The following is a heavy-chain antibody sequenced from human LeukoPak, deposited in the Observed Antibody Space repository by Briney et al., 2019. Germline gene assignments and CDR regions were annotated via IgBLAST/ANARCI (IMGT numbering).Heavy chain of an antibody. Sequence: GGSLRLSCAASGFTFSSFGMNWVRQAPGKGVEWVSSISSSSSYIYYADSVKGRFTISRDNAKNSLYLQINGLRAEDTAVYYCTRYYYDSSGWDYWGQGTLVTVSS. J-gene: IGHJ4*02. D-gene: IGHD3-22*01. CDR1: GFTFSSFG. CDR3: TRYYYDSSGWDY. CDR2: ISSSSSYI. V-gene: IGHV3-21*01.